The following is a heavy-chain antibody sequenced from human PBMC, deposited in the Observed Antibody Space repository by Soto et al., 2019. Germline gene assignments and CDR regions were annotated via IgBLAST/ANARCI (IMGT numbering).Heavy chain of an antibody. V-gene: IGHV3-23*01. Sequence: EVQLLESGGGLVQPGGSLRLSCTASGFTFSSFGMSWVRQAPGKGLEWVSSLSGDGTTTYYVDSVKGRFTISRDNSKNTLSLQMNSLTTEDTAVYYCAKDITFDSSAYNYWGQGILVTVPS. CDR1: GFTFSSFG. D-gene: IGHD3-22*01. CDR2: LSGDGTTT. CDR3: AKDITFDSSAYNY. J-gene: IGHJ4*02.